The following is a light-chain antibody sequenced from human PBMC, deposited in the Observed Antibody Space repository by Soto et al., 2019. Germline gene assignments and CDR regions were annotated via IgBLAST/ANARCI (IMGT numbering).Light chain of an antibody. CDR1: SSNIGNNY. Sequence: QSVLTQPPSASGTPGQRVTISCSGSSSNIGNNYVSWYQQLPGTAPKLLIYDNNKRPSGIPARFSGSKSGTSATLGITGLQTGDEADYYCGTWDSSLSAGVFGGGTKLTVL. V-gene: IGLV1-51*01. CDR2: DNN. CDR3: GTWDSSLSAGV. J-gene: IGLJ2*01.